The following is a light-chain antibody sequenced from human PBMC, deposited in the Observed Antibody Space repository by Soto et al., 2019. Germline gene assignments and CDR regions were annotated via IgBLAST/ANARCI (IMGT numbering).Light chain of an antibody. CDR3: QHYNSYSEA. J-gene: IGKJ1*01. CDR1: QTISSW. CDR2: KAS. V-gene: IGKV1-5*03. Sequence: DIPMTQSPSTLSGSVGDRVTITCRASQTISSWLAWYQQKPGKAPKLLIYKASTLKSGDPSRFSGSGSGTEFTLPISSLQPDDFATYYYQHYNSYSEAFGQGTKVELK.